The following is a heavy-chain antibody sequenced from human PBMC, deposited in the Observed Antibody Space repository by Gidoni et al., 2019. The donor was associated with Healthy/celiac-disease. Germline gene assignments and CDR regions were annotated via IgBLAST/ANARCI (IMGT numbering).Heavy chain of an antibody. D-gene: IGHD2-15*01. CDR3: AKDRCSGGSCYPDAFDI. J-gene: IGHJ3*02. V-gene: IGHV3-23*01. CDR1: VFTFSRSA. Sequence: EVHLLESGGGLVQPGGSLILSCAASVFTFSRSAMSWVRQAPGKGLEWVSAISGSGGSTYYADAVKGRFTSSRDNSKNTLYLQMNSLRAEDTAVYYCAKDRCSGGSCYPDAFDIWGQGTMVTVSS. CDR2: ISGSGGST.